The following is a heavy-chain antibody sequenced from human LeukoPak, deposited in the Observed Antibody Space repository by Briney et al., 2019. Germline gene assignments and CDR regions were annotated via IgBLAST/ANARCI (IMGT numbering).Heavy chain of an antibody. CDR3: ARERSIAARPDGGFDP. D-gene: IGHD6-6*01. CDR2: IIPIFGTA. CDR1: GGTFSSYA. J-gene: IGHJ5*02. V-gene: IGHV1-69*06. Sequence: ASVKVSCKASGGTFSSYAISWVRQAPGQGLEWMGGIIPIFGTANYAQKFQGRVTITADKSTSTAYMELSSLRSEDTAVYYCARERSIAARPDGGFDPWGQGTLVTVSS.